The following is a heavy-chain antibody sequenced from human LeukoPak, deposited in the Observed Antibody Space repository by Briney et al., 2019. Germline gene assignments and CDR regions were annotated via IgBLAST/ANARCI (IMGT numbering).Heavy chain of an antibody. CDR3: TTVSGTSGGASHF. J-gene: IGHJ4*02. V-gene: IGHV3-7*01. Sequence: GGSLRLSCVGSKFSFNNYWMNWVRQAPGKGLEWVANIRPDASEKSYVDSVKGRFTISRDNAENSLYLQMSSLRAEDTATYYCTTVSGTSGGASHFWGQGTLVTVSS. D-gene: IGHD6-25*01. CDR1: KFSFNNYW. CDR2: IRPDASEK.